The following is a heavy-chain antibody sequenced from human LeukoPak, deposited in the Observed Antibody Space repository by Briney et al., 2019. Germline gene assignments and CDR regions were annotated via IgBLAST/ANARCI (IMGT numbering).Heavy chain of an antibody. Sequence: PGGSLRLSCAASGFTFSSFEMNWVRQAPGKGLEWVSYISYSGSTIYYADSVKGRFTISRDNAKNSLYLQMNSLRAEDTAVYYCARFIAAPYYFDYWGRGTLVTVSS. D-gene: IGHD6-13*01. CDR1: GFTFSSFE. CDR3: ARFIAAPYYFDY. CDR2: ISYSGSTI. J-gene: IGHJ4*02. V-gene: IGHV3-48*03.